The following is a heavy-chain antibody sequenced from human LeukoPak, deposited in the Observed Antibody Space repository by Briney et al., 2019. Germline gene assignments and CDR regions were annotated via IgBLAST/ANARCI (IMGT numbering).Heavy chain of an antibody. CDR2: IYSGNKT. D-gene: IGHD4-17*01. CDR1: GFTFTNYA. J-gene: IGHJ4*02. V-gene: IGHV3-66*01. CDR3: ARAPLTTVTTSDY. Sequence: PGGSLRLSCAVSGFTFTNYAMTWVRQAPGKGLEWVSVIYSGNKTYYADSVKGRFIISRDNFKNTVYLQMNSLTAEDTAVYYCARAPLTTVTTSDYWGQGTLVTVS.